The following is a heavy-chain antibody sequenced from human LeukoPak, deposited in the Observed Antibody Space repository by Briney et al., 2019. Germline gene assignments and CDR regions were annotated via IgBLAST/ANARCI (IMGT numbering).Heavy chain of an antibody. CDR3: ARLRELNYYMDV. CDR1: GYTFTSYD. V-gene: IGHV1-8*01. J-gene: IGHJ6*03. CDR2: MNPNSGNT. D-gene: IGHD1-26*01. Sequence: RASVKVSCKASGYTFTSYDINWVRQATGQGLEWMGWMNPNSGNTGYAQKFQGRVTITRNTSISTAYMELSSLRSEDTAVYYCARLRELNYYMDVWGKGTTVTVSS.